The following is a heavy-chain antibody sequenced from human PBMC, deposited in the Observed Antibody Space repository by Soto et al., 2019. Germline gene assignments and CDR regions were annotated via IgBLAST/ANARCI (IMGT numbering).Heavy chain of an antibody. CDR2: ISSSSSYI. D-gene: IGHD3-22*01. CDR3: AKDSYYYDSSGPDAFDI. J-gene: IGHJ3*02. Sequence: PGGSLRLSCAASGFTFSSYSMNWVRQAPGKGLEWVSSISSSSSYIYYADSVKGRFTISRDNAKNSLYLQMNNLRAEDTAVYYCAKDSYYYDSSGPDAFDIWGQGTMVTVS. V-gene: IGHV3-21*04. CDR1: GFTFSSYS.